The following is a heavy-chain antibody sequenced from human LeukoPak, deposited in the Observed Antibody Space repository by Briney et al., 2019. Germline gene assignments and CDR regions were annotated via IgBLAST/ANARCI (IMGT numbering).Heavy chain of an antibody. Sequence: SETLSLTCAVYGGSFSGYYWSWIRQPPGKGLEWIGEINHSGSTNYNPSLKSRVTISVDTSKNQFSLKLSSVTAADTAVYYCARRTRAVAGNNWFDPWGQGTLVTVPS. CDR1: GGSFSGYY. V-gene: IGHV4-34*01. D-gene: IGHD6-19*01. CDR3: ARRTRAVAGNNWFDP. CDR2: INHSGST. J-gene: IGHJ5*02.